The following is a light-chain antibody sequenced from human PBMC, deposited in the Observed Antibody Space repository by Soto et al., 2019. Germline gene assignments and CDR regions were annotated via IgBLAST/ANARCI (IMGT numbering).Light chain of an antibody. J-gene: IGKJ1*01. CDR3: QQYGRPPWT. CDR2: GAS. CDR1: QSVSSSN. V-gene: IGKV3-20*01. Sequence: EIVLTQSPGTLSLSPGERATLSCRASQSVSSSNLAWYQQKPGQAPRLLIYGASSRATGIPDRFSGSGSGTDFTLTISRLEPEDFAVYYCQQYGRPPWTFGQGTKVEIK.